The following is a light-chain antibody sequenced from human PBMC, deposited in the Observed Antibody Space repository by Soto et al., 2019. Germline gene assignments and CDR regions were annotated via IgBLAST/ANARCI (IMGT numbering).Light chain of an antibody. V-gene: IGLV1-44*01. J-gene: IGLJ2*01. CDR3: AASDDSLNGHLV. CDR1: SSNIGRYT. CDR2: NNN. Sequence: QSVLTQPPSASGTPGQRVTISCSGGSSNIGRYTVNWYQQLPGTAPKLLMYNNNQRPLGVPDRSSGSKSGTSASLAISGLQSDDETHYYCAASDDSLNGHLVFCGWTKLTVL.